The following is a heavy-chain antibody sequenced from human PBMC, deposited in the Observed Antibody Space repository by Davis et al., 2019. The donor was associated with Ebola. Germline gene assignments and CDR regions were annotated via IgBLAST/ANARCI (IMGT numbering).Heavy chain of an antibody. V-gene: IGHV3-21*01. J-gene: IGHJ3*02. Sequence: GGSLRLSCAASGFTFSTYSMSWVRQAPGKGLEWVSSISSDSDYIYYADSAKGRFTISRDNAKNSLYLQMNSLRAEDTAVYYCARDLPFPLEWLFQEAFDIWGQGTMVTVSS. CDR2: ISSDSDYI. D-gene: IGHD3-3*01. CDR1: GFTFSTYS. CDR3: ARDLPFPLEWLFQEAFDI.